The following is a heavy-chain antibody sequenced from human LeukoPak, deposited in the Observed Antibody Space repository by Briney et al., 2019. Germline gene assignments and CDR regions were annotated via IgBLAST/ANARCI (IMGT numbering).Heavy chain of an antibody. J-gene: IGHJ4*02. CDR1: GFTFSSYA. D-gene: IGHD3-9*01. CDR2: ISGSGGST. Sequence: GGSLRLSCAASGFTFSSYAMSWVRQAPGKGLEWVSGISGSGGSTYYADSVKGRFTISRDNSKNTLYLQMNSLRAEDTAVYYCAMGYYDILTGYRTAPYYWGQGTLVTVSS. V-gene: IGHV3-23*01. CDR3: AMGYYDILTGYRTAPYY.